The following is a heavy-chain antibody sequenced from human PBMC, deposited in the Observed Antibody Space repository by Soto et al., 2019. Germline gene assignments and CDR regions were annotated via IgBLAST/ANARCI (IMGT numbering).Heavy chain of an antibody. Sequence: QVQLVESGGGVVQPGRSLRISCVASGFSFNPYGMHWVRQAPCKGLEWLAVILNDGSNENHADSVKDRFTISRDNSINTLYLQMNSLIVEDTAFYYCLSDDIGYPNVLDMWRQGTMVTASS. V-gene: IGHV3-33*01. D-gene: IGHD2-15*01. CDR2: ILNDGSNE. CDR1: GFSFNPYG. J-gene: IGHJ3*02. CDR3: LSDDIGYPNVLDM.